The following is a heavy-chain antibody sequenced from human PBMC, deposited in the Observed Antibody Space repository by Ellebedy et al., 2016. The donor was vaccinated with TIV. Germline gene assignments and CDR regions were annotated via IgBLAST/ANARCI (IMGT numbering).Heavy chain of an antibody. V-gene: IGHV1-3*01. J-gene: IGHJ5*02. CDR2: IYPANGDT. D-gene: IGHD3-16*01. CDR1: GYIVTNHA. Sequence: AASVKVSCKASGYIVTNHAIHWVRQAPGQSFEWMGWIYPANGDTKYSQKFQGRVTFTSDTSASTAYMELSSLRSEDTAVYYCARDKPGGDNWFDPWGQGTLVIVSS. CDR3: ARDKPGGDNWFDP.